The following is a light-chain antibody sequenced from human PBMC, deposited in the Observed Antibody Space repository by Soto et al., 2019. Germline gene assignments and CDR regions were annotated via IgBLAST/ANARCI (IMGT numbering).Light chain of an antibody. Sequence: EIVLTQTPGTLSLSPGERATLSCRASQSLTSTYLAWYQQKPGQAPRLLIYAASSRATGIPDRFSGSGSGTYFALTISKLEPEDFAVYYCQQYQSSPPSYTFGHGTNLEIK. J-gene: IGKJ2*01. CDR3: QQYQSSPPSYT. CDR2: AAS. V-gene: IGKV3-20*01. CDR1: QSLTSTY.